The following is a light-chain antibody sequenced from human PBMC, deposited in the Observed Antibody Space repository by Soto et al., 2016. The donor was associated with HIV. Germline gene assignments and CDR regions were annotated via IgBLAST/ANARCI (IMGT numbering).Light chain of an antibody. CDR1: NIGSKS. V-gene: IGLV3-21*03. CDR2: EDS. CDR3: QVWDSSSDHLVV. J-gene: IGLJ2*01. Sequence: SYELTQPPSVSVAPGKTARITCGGNNIGSKSVHWYQQKPGQAPVLVVYEDSDRPSGIPERFSGSNSGNTATLTISRVEAGDEADYYCQVWDSSSDHLVVFGGGTKLDRP.